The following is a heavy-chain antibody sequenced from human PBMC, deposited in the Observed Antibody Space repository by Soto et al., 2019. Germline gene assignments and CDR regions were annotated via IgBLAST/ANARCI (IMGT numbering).Heavy chain of an antibody. D-gene: IGHD3-3*01. CDR3: ASQLGDYDFWSGYRTYWFDP. J-gene: IGHJ5*02. V-gene: IGHV4-30-2*03. Sequence: PSETLSLTCAVSGGSISSGGYSWSWIRQPPGKGLEWIGSIYYSGSTYYNPSLKSRVTISVDTSKNQFSLKLSSVTAADTAVYYCASQLGDYDFWSGYRTYWFDPWGQGTLVTVSS. CDR1: GGSISSGGYS. CDR2: IYYSGST.